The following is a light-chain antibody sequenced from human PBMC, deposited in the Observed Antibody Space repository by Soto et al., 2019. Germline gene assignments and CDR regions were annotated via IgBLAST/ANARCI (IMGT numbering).Light chain of an antibody. J-gene: IGLJ3*02. CDR2: LSSDGSH. V-gene: IGLV4-69*01. Sequence: QSVLTQSPSASASLGASVKLTCTLSSGHSSYVIAWHQQQAEKGPRYLMKLSSDGSHSKGDGITDRFSGSSSGAERYLTISSLQSEDEADYYCQTWDTVIQVFGGGTKLTVL. CDR1: SGHSSYV. CDR3: QTWDTVIQV.